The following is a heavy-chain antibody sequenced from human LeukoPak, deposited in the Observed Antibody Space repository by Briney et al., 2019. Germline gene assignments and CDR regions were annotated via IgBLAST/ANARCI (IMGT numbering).Heavy chain of an antibody. V-gene: IGHV3-23*01. CDR1: GFTFGSYA. D-gene: IGHD2-21*02. J-gene: IGHJ4*02. CDR2: ISGSGGST. Sequence: GGSLRLSCAASGFTFGSYAMSWVRQAPGEGLDWVSSISGSGGSTSYADSVKGRFTISRDNSKNTLYLQMNSLRAEDTAVYYCATRDYCGGDCYFLTTRFDYWGQGDLVTVSS. CDR3: ATRDYCGGDCYFLTTRFDY.